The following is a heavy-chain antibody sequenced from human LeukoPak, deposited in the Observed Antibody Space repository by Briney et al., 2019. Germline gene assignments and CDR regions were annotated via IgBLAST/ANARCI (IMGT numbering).Heavy chain of an antibody. V-gene: IGHV4-38-2*02. CDR2: IYHRGST. Sequence: SETLSLTCTVSGYSISSGYYWGWIRQPPGKGLEWIGSIYHRGSTYYNPSLKSRVTISVDTSKNQFSLKLSSVTAADTAVYYCARHARSRGTMVRGVITTFDYWGQGTLVTVSS. CDR3: ARHARSRGTMVRGVITTFDY. D-gene: IGHD3-10*01. CDR1: GYSISSGYY. J-gene: IGHJ4*02.